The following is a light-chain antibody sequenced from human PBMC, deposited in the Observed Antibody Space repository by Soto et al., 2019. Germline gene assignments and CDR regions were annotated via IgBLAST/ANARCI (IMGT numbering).Light chain of an antibody. CDR3: QQYNNWPYT. J-gene: IGKJ2*01. CDR2: AAS. V-gene: IGKV3-15*01. Sequence: EIAMTQSPATLSVSPGERGTLSCRASQSVSSNLAWYRQKPGQAPRLLIYAASARATGIPARFSGSGSGTDFTLTISSLQSEDFAVYYCQQYNNWPYTFGQGTKVDIK. CDR1: QSVSSN.